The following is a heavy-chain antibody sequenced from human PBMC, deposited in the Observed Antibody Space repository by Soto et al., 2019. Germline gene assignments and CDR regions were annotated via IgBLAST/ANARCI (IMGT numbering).Heavy chain of an antibody. CDR3: ASSLGGSYSVGY. J-gene: IGHJ4*02. D-gene: IGHD1-26*01. CDR2: ISSSSSYI. CDR1: GFTFSSYA. V-gene: IGHV3-21*01. Sequence: GGSLRLSCAASGFTFSSYAMSWVRQAPGKGLEWVSSISSSSSYIYYADSVKGRFTISRDNAKNSLYLQMNSLRAEDTAVYYCASSLGGSYSVGYWGQGTLVTVSS.